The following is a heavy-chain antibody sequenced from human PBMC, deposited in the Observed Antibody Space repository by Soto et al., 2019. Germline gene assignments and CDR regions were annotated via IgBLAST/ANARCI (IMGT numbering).Heavy chain of an antibody. V-gene: IGHV3-53*04. J-gene: IGHJ6*03. CDR1: GFTVSSNY. CDR3: ARDLVVWYRGDGLYYMDV. CDR2: IYSGGST. D-gene: IGHD2-21*01. Sequence: GGSLRLSCAASGFTVSSNYMSWVRQAPGKGLEWVSVIYSGGSTYYADSVKGRFTISRHNSKNTLYLQMNSLRAEDTAVYYCARDLVVWYRGDGLYYMDVWGKGTTVTVSS.